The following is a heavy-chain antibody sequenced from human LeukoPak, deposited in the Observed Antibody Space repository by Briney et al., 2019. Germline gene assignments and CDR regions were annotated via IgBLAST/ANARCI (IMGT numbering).Heavy chain of an antibody. Sequence: SETLSLTCTVSGGSISSSSYYWGWIRQPPGKGLELIGRIYTSGSTNYNPSLKSRVTISVETSKNQFSLKLKSVTAADTAVYHCARGGYYGSGNDFRFDPWGQGTLVTVSS. V-gene: IGHV4-61*05. D-gene: IGHD3-10*01. CDR3: ARGGYYGSGNDFRFDP. J-gene: IGHJ5*02. CDR1: GGSISSSSYY. CDR2: IYTSGST.